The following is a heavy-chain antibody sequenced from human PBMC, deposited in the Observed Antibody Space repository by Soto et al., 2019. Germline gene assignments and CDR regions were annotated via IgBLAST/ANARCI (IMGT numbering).Heavy chain of an antibody. D-gene: IGHD2-21*02. CDR2: ISGYDGRT. CDR1: GYTFTRYG. Sequence: QVHLVQSGAEVKKPGASVKVSCKTSGYTFTRYGISWVRQAPGQGLEWMGWISGYDGRTNFAQKVQDRVTMTTDTSTSTVDMELRSLSSDDSAVYYCAREGDVPYYYYGMDGWGQGTTVTVSS. J-gene: IGHJ6*02. V-gene: IGHV1-18*01. CDR3: AREGDVPYYYYGMDG.